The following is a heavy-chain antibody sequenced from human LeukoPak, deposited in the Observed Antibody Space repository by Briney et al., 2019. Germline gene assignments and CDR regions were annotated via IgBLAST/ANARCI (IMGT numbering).Heavy chain of an antibody. D-gene: IGHD3-3*01. CDR2: ISGSSSYI. CDR3: ARAPITVFGAVDSDC. CDR1: GFTFSSYS. J-gene: IGHJ4*02. V-gene: IGHV3-21*01. Sequence: GGSLRLSCAASGFTFSSYSMNWVRQAPGKGLEWVSSISGSSSYIYYADSVKGRFTISRDNAKNSLYLQMNSLRAEDTGVYYCARAPITVFGAVDSDCWGQGTLVTVSS.